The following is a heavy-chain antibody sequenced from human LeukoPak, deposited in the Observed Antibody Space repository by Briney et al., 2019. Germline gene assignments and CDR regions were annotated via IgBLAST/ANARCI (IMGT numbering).Heavy chain of an antibody. V-gene: IGHV3-33*01. Sequence: TGGSLRLSCAASGFTFSSYGMHWVRQAPGKGLEWVAVIWYDGGNKYYADSVKGRFTISRDNSKNTLYLQMNSLRAEDTAVYYCARDGTADSSGYYVGPFPDYWGQGTLVTVSS. CDR1: GFTFSSYG. D-gene: IGHD3-22*01. CDR3: ARDGTADSSGYYVGPFPDY. J-gene: IGHJ4*02. CDR2: IWYDGGNK.